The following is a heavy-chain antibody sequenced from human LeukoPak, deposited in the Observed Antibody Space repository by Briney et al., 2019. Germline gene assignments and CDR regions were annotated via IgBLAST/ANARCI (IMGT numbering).Heavy chain of an antibody. J-gene: IGHJ5*02. CDR1: GYTFTSYD. CDR3: AREGCSSTSCYNGFGLAARWFDP. D-gene: IGHD2-2*02. CDR2: FDPEDGET. Sequence: ASVKVSCKASGYTFTSYDINWVRQATGQGLEWMGGFDPEDGETIYAQKFQGRVTMTEDTSTDTAYMELSSLRSEDTAVYYCAREGCSSTSCYNGFGLAARWFDPWGQGTLVTVSS. V-gene: IGHV1-24*01.